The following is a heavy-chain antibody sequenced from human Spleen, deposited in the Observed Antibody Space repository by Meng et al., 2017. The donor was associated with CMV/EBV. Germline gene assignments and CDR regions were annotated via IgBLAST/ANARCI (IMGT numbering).Heavy chain of an antibody. CDR3: ARDLLGYCRSSSCYTRGFDY. V-gene: IGHV4-38-2*02. CDR1: DYSISSDFY. D-gene: IGHD2-2*03. CDR2: IHHSGST. J-gene: IGHJ4*02. Sequence: GSLSLTCTVSDYSISSDFYWGWIRQSPGKGLEWIGNIHHSGSTYYNPSLKSRVTMSVDTSKNQFSLKLNSVTAADTAVYYCARDLLGYCRSSSCYTRGFDYWGQGTLVTVSS.